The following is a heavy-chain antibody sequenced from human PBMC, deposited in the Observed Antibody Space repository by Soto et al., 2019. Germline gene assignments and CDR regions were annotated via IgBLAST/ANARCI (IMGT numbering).Heavy chain of an antibody. Sequence: EVQLLESGGGLVQPGGSLRLSCAASGFTFSSYAMSWVRQAPGKGLEWVSAISGSGGSTYYADSVKGRFTISRDNSKNTLYLQMNSLRAEDTAVYYCAKVLEYDILTGYYPNYYYYGMDVWGPGTTVTVSS. V-gene: IGHV3-23*01. D-gene: IGHD3-9*01. CDR3: AKVLEYDILTGYYPNYYYYGMDV. CDR2: ISGSGGST. CDR1: GFTFSSYA. J-gene: IGHJ6*02.